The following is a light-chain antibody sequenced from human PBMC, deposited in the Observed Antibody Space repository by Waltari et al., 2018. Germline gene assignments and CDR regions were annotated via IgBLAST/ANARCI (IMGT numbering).Light chain of an antibody. J-gene: IGLJ2*01. CDR2: EVF. V-gene: IGLV2-23*02. CDR1: SRDVASHNL. CDR3: SSYAGRSILI. Sequence: QSALTQPASVSGSPGPSITISCPGTSRDVASHNLVPWYQQYPGKAPRLVIYEVFKRPASVSSRFSGSKSGSTASLTISGVQAEDEATYYCSSYAGRSILIFGGGT.